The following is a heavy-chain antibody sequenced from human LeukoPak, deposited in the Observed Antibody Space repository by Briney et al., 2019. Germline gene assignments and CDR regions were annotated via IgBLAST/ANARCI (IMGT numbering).Heavy chain of an antibody. CDR3: AKGASASRHFDY. CDR2: ISASGGST. V-gene: IGHV3-23*01. CDR1: GFTFSSYA. J-gene: IGHJ4*02. D-gene: IGHD1-26*01. Sequence: PGGSLRLSCAVSGFTFSSYAMSWVRQAPGKGLEWVSDISASGGSTNYADAVKGRFTISRDNSKNTLYLQMNSLRAEDAAVYYCAKGASASRHFDYWGQGTLVTVSS.